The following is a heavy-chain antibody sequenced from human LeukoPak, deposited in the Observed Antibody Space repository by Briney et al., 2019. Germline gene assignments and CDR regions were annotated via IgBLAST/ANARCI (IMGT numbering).Heavy chain of an antibody. Sequence: GGSLRLSCAASGFTVSSNYMSWVRQAPGKGLEWVSVIYSGGSTYYADSVKGRFTISRDNSKNTLYLQMNSLRAEDTAVYYCVRGRGYDPPDYWGQGTLVTVSS. D-gene: IGHD5-12*01. CDR3: VRGRGYDPPDY. V-gene: IGHV3-53*01. CDR2: IYSGGST. J-gene: IGHJ4*02. CDR1: GFTVSSNY.